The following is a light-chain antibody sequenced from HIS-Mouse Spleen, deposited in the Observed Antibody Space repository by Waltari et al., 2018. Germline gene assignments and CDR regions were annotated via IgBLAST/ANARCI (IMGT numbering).Light chain of an antibody. CDR3: QVWDSSSDHVV. J-gene: IGLJ2*01. Sequence: SYVLTQPPSVSVAPGQTARITCGGNNIGRKSVHWYQHKPGQAPVLVVYDDSDRPSGIPERFSGSNSGNTATLTISRVEAGDEADYYCQVWDSSSDHVVFGGGTKLTVL. CDR2: DDS. CDR1: NIGRKS. V-gene: IGLV3-21*02.